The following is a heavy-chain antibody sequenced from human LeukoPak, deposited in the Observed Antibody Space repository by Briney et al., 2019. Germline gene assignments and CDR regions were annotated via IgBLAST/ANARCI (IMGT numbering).Heavy chain of an antibody. CDR2: ISGSGGST. V-gene: IGHV3-23*01. J-gene: IGHJ4*02. CDR1: GFTFSTYG. D-gene: IGHD4-17*01. Sequence: GGSLRLSCEASGFTFSTYGMSWVRQAPGKGLEWVSAISGSGGSTYYADSVKGRFTISRDNSKNTLYLQMNSLRAEDTAVYYCAKVSDGYSAFDYWGQGTLVTVSS. CDR3: AKVSDGYSAFDY.